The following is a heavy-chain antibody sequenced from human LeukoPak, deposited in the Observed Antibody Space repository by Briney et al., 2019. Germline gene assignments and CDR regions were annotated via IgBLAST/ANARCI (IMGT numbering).Heavy chain of an antibody. CDR1: GYTFTSYY. CDR3: ARRSLWLELDY. CDR2: INPSGGST. Sequence: ASVKVSCKASGYTFTSYYMHWVRQAPGQGLEWMGIINPSGGSTSYAQKFQGRVTMTRDTSTSTVYMELSSLRSEDTAVYNCARRSLWLELDYWGQGTPVTVSS. V-gene: IGHV1-46*01. J-gene: IGHJ4*02. D-gene: IGHD5-18*01.